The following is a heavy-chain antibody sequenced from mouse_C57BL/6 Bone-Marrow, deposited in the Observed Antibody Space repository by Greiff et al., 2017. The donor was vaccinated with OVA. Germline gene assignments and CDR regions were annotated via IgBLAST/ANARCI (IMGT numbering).Heavy chain of an antibody. J-gene: IGHJ3*01. V-gene: IGHV1-52*01. Sequence: VQLQQSGAELVRPGSSVKLSCKASGYTFTSYWMHWVKQRPIQGLEWIGNIDPSDSETHYNQKFKDKATLTVDKSSSTAYMQLSSLTSEDSAVYYCARDDYDQRTWFAYWGQGTLVTVSA. CDR1: GYTFTSYW. CDR2: IDPSDSET. CDR3: ARDDYDQRTWFAY. D-gene: IGHD2-4*01.